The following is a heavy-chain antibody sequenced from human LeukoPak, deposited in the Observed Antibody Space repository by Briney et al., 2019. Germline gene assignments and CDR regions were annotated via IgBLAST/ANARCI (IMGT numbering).Heavy chain of an antibody. CDR1: GFTFSSFA. J-gene: IGHJ4*02. CDR2: ISGSDST. V-gene: IGHV3-23*01. CDR3: AKGVRFLDWWILDY. D-gene: IGHD3-9*01. Sequence: GGSLRLSCAASGFTFSSFAMSWVRQAPGKGLEWVSAISGSDSTYYAESVKGRFTISRDNSKNTLYLQMYSLRAEDTAIYYCAKGVRFLDWWILDYWGQGSLVTVSS.